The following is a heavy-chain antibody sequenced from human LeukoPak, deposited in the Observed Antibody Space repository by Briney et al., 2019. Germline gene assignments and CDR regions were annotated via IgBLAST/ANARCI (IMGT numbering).Heavy chain of an antibody. CDR3: AKDDAWLRYAC. Sequence: GGSLKLSGAASGFTFSNHGMNWVRQPPGKGLDWVSGISPSGDITYYADSVKGRFTVSRDNFKNTLYLQMNSLRTEDTAVYFCAKDDAWLRYACWGPGTLVTVSS. CDR1: GFTFSNHG. V-gene: IGHV3-23*01. J-gene: IGHJ4*02. D-gene: IGHD5-12*01. CDR2: ISPSGDIT.